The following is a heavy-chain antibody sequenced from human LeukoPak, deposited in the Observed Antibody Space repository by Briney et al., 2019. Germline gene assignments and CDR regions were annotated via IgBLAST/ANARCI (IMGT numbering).Heavy chain of an antibody. J-gene: IGHJ4*02. CDR2: INWNGGST. CDR1: GFTFDDYG. CDR3: ARADYGDYVYYFDY. D-gene: IGHD4-17*01. Sequence: PGGSLRLSCAAPGFTFDDYGMSWVRQAPGKGLEWVSGINWNGGSTGYADSVKGRFTISRDNAKNSLYLQMNSLRAEDTALYYCARADYGDYVYYFDYWGQGTLVTVSS. V-gene: IGHV3-20*04.